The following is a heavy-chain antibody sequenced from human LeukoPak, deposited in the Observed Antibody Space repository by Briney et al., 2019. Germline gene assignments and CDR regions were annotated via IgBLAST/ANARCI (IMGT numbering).Heavy chain of an antibody. CDR1: GFTFSSYR. CDR2: ISSSSSYI. V-gene: IGHV3-21*01. D-gene: IGHD5-18*01. CDR3: ARTAGGGYNFGGDDY. Sequence: PGGSLRLSCAASGFTFSSYRMNWVRQAPGKGLEWVSSISSSSSYIYYADSVKGRFTISRDNAKNSLYLPMNSLRAEDTAIYYCARTAGGGYNFGGDDYWGQGTLVTVSS. J-gene: IGHJ4*02.